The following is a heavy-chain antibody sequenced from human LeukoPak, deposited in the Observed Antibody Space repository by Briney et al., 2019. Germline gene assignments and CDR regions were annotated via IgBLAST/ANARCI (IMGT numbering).Heavy chain of an antibody. D-gene: IGHD4-17*01. V-gene: IGHV7-4-1*02. Sequence: ASVKVSCKASGYTFTSYAMNWVRQAPGQGLEWMGWINTNTGNPTYAQGFTGRFVFSLDTSVSTAYLQISSLKAEDTAVYYCARTNDYGDETYYFDYWGQGTLVNFSS. CDR1: GYTFTSYA. CDR2: INTNTGNP. J-gene: IGHJ4*02. CDR3: ARTNDYGDETYYFDY.